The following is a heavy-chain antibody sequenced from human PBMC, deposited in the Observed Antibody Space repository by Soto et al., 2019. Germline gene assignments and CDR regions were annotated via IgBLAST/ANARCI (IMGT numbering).Heavy chain of an antibody. CDR2: IYYSGTT. Sequence: SETLSLTCTVSGGSIGTYYWSWVRQAPGKGLEWIGYIYYSGTTKYNPSPKSRVTILVDTSKNQFSLNLSSVTAADTAVYYCARHIVASIGFDFWGQGTLVTVSS. J-gene: IGHJ4*02. V-gene: IGHV4-59*08. D-gene: IGHD5-12*01. CDR3: ARHIVASIGFDF. CDR1: GGSIGTYY.